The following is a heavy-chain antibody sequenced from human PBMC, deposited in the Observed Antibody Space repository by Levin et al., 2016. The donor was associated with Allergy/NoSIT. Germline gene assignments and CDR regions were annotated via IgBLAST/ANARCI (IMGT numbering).Heavy chain of an antibody. CDR2: VYPGNSDT. J-gene: IGHJ4*02. V-gene: IGHV5-51*01. Sequence: GESLKISCQGSGFSFPSYWIAWVRQMPGQGLEWMGTVYPGNSDTTYSPSFQGQVTISADKSVTTAYLQWSGLRASDTAMYYCARRRTTLGGSFQLDLWGQGTLVTVSS. CDR1: GFSFPSYW. D-gene: IGHD2-15*01. CDR3: ARRRTTLGGSFQLDL.